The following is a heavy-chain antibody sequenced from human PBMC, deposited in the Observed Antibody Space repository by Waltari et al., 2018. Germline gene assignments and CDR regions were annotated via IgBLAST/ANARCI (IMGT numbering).Heavy chain of an antibody. CDR1: GFTFSSYT. J-gene: IGHJ4*02. D-gene: IGHD2-15*01. CDR2: ISSGSSYI. Sequence: EVQLVGSGGGLVKPGGSLRLSCAASGFTFSSYTMNWVRQAPGKGVEGGSSISSGSSYIYYADSVKGRFIISRDNAKNSLYLQMNSLRAEDTAVYYCAREWGVMVGTAAFYFDYWGQGTLVTVSS. CDR3: AREWGVMVGTAAFYFDY. V-gene: IGHV3-21*02.